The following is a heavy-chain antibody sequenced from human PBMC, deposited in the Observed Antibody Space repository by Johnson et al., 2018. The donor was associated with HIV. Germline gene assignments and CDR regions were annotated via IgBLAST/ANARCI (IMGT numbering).Heavy chain of an antibody. CDR3: VSGIVCRLGSFDI. CDR2: IGIAGDT. D-gene: IGHD3-22*01. V-gene: IGHV3-13*01. CDR1: GFTFSMYD. Sequence: VQLVESGGGVIRPGGSLRLSCAASGFTFSMYDIHWVRQTTGKGLEWVSGIGIAGDTYYIDSVKGRFTISRENAKKSLYLQMNNLRAGDTAVYYCVSGIVCRLGSFDIWGQGKTVTVSS. J-gene: IGHJ3*02.